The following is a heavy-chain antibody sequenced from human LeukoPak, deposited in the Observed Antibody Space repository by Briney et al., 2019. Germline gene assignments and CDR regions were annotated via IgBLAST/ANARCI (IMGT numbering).Heavy chain of an antibody. Sequence: SETLSLTCTVSGGSISSYYWSWIRQPAGKGLEWIGRIYTSGSTNYNPSLKSRVTMSVDTSKNQFSLKLSSVTAADTAVYYCATYTSDRASFDYWGQGTLVTVSP. D-gene: IGHD3-22*01. J-gene: IGHJ4*02. CDR3: ATYTSDRASFDY. CDR1: GGSISSYY. CDR2: IYTSGST. V-gene: IGHV4-4*07.